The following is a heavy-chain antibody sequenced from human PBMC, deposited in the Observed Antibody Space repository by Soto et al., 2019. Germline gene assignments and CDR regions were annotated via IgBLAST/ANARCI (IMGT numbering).Heavy chain of an antibody. CDR2: IDESGTT. CDR3: AREGGYVDY. V-gene: IGHV4-39*02. J-gene: IGHJ4*02. CDR1: GGPIRSSSHY. Sequence: LEILSLTCSVSGGPIRSSSHYWGWIRQSPGTGLEWIGSIDESGTTYYNPSLQSRVTVSVDTSKNQFSLKVISVTGADTAIYYCAREGGYVDYWGQGTLVTVSS. D-gene: IGHD3-16*01.